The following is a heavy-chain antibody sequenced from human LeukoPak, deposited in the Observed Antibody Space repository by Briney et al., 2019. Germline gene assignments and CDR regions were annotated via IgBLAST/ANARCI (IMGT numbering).Heavy chain of an antibody. V-gene: IGHV4-61*01. J-gene: IGHJ6*02. D-gene: IGHD4-11*01. CDR3: ATDYSNFYGMDV. Sequence: SETLSLTCTVSGGSFNSGSYFWSWFRQPPGKRLEWIGYIQNSATTNYDPSLESRVAIFVDSSKDQFSLRVTSVTAADTAVYYCATDYSNFYGMDVWGQGTMVTVSS. CDR2: IQNSATT. CDR1: GGSFNSGSYF.